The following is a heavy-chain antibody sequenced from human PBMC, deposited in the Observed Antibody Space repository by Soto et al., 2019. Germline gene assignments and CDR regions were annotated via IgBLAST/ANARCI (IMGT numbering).Heavy chain of an antibody. CDR3: ARARFDSWSHIYYGLDV. V-gene: IGHV4-34*01. Sequence: SETLSLTCGVYGGSFSAYSWTWLRQSPGKGLEWIGGITHGGSTDYNPALKSRLVMSVDTSKNQFSLRVTSVTAADAAVYFCARARFDSWSHIYYGLDVWRQGTTVTVSS. D-gene: IGHD3-3*01. CDR1: GGSFSAYS. J-gene: IGHJ6*02. CDR2: ITHGGST.